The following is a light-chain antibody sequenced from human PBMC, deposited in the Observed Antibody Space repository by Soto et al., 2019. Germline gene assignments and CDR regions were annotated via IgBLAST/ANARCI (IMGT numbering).Light chain of an antibody. J-gene: IGKJ1*01. CDR2: DAS. CDR3: QQRSYWPKT. V-gene: IGKV3-11*01. CDR1: QSVSSY. Sequence: EIVLTQSPATLSLSPGERATLSCRASQSVSSYLAWYQQKPGQAPRLLIYDASNRATGIPARFSGSGSGTDFTLTIGSLEPEDFAVYYCQQRSYWPKTFGQGTQVEIK.